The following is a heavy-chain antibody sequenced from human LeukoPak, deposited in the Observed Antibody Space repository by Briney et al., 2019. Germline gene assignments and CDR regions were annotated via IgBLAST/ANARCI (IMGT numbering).Heavy chain of an antibody. CDR1: GFTFSSYG. D-gene: IGHD1-26*01. Sequence: PGGSLRLSCVASGFTFSSYGMHWVRQAPGKGLEWVAVIWFDGSNTYYADSVKGRFTISRDNSKNTLYLQMNSLRAEDTALYYCARVGGGSYYFDYWGQGTLVTVSS. V-gene: IGHV3-33*01. J-gene: IGHJ4*02. CDR2: IWFDGSNT. CDR3: ARVGGGSYYFDY.